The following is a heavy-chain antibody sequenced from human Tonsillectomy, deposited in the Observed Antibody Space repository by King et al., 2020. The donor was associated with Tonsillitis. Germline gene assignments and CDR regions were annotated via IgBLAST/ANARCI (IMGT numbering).Heavy chain of an antibody. D-gene: IGHD3-10*01. Sequence: VQLVESGGGLVQPGRSLRLSCTSSGFNFAEYAMKWFRQAPGKGLEWVGFIRSKDYGGTTEYAAPMKGRFTISRDDSKSIAYLQMNSLKTEATAVYYCTATYYYGSGSGYYFDYWGQGTLVTVSS. CDR2: IRSKDYGGTT. J-gene: IGHJ4*02. CDR3: TATYYYGSGSGYYFDY. V-gene: IGHV3-49*03. CDR1: GFNFAEYA.